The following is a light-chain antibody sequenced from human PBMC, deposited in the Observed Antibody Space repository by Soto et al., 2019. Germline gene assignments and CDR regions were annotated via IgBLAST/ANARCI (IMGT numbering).Light chain of an antibody. CDR3: GSWDSDLRALL. J-gene: IGLJ2*01. Sequence: QSVLTQPPSVSAAPGHEVTISCSGSFSNIGDNDASWYQHFSGTAPKLLIYGNKKRPSGIPDRFSGSKSGTSATLVITGLQTGDEADYYCGSWDSDLRALLFGGGTKL. CDR2: GNK. V-gene: IGLV1-51*01. CDR1: FSNIGDND.